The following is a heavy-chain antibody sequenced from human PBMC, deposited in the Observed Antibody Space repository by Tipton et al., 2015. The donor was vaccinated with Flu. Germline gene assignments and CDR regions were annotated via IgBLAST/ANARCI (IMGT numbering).Heavy chain of an antibody. V-gene: IGHV4-59*12. Sequence: TLSLTCTVSGGSISSYYWTWIRQPPGKGLEWIGYISSSGSTNYNPSLKSRVTISVDTSMNQVSLRLSSVTAADTAVYYCARRDYSNYVSEPKNWFDSWGQGTLVTVSS. J-gene: IGHJ5*01. CDR3: ARRDYSNYVSEPKNWFDS. CDR1: GGSISSYY. D-gene: IGHD4-11*01. CDR2: ISSSGST.